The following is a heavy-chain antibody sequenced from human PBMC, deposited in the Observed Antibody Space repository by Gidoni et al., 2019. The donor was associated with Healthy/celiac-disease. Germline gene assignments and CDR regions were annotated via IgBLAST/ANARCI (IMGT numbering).Heavy chain of an antibody. CDR2: IYYSGST. CDR3: ARTINREGAFDI. Sequence: QLQLQESGPGLVKPSETLSLTCTVSGGPISSSSYYWGWIRQPPGKGLEWIGSIYYSGSTYYNPSLKSRFTISVDTSKNQFSLKLSSVTAADTAVYYCARTINREGAFDIWGQGTMVTVSS. J-gene: IGHJ3*02. CDR1: GGPISSSSYY. D-gene: IGHD1-26*01. V-gene: IGHV4-39*01.